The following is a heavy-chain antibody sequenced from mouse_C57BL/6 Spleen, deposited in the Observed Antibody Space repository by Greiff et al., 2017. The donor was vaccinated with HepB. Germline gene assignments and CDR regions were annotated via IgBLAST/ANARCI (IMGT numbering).Heavy chain of an antibody. CDR3: ARWGTTPGIFAY. CDR2: IYPSDSET. Sequence: QVQLQQPGAELVRPGSSVKLSCKASGYTFTSYWMDWVKQRPGQGLEWIGNIYPSDSETHYNQKFKDKATLTVDKSSSTAYMQLSSLTSEDSAVYYCARWGTTPGIFAYWGQGTLVTVSA. V-gene: IGHV1-61*01. CDR1: GYTFTSYW. J-gene: IGHJ3*01. D-gene: IGHD1-1*01.